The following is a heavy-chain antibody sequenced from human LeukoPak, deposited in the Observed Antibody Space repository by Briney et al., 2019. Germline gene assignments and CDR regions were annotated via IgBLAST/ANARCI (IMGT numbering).Heavy chain of an antibody. Sequence: GGSLRLSCAASGFTVSSNYMSWVRQAPGKGLEWVSAISGSGGSTYYADSVKGRFTISRDNSKNTLYLQMNGLRAEDTAVYYCASSYYDFWSGYSSYGMDVWGQGTTVTVSS. CDR2: ISGSGGST. J-gene: IGHJ6*02. D-gene: IGHD3-3*01. CDR1: GFTVSSNY. CDR3: ASSYYDFWSGYSSYGMDV. V-gene: IGHV3-23*01.